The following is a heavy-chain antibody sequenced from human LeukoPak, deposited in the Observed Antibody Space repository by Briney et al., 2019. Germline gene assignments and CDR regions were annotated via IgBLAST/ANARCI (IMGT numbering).Heavy chain of an antibody. CDR3: ATNWRIAAAGDYYYYGMDV. Sequence: SETLSLTCTVSGGSISSYYWSWIRQPPGKGLEWIGYIYYSGGTNYNPSLKSRVTISVDTSKNQFSLKLSSVTAAATAVYYCATNWRIAAAGDYYYYGMDVWGKGTTVTVSS. D-gene: IGHD6-13*01. V-gene: IGHV4-59*01. CDR2: IYYSGGT. CDR1: GGSISSYY. J-gene: IGHJ6*04.